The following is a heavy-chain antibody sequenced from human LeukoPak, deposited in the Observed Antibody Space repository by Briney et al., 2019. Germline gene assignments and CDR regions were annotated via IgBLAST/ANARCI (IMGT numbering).Heavy chain of an antibody. J-gene: IGHJ4*02. CDR3: ARERTKVYGGNDFDY. Sequence: GGSLRLSCAASGFTFSSYSLNWVRQAPGKGLEWVSSISSSSSYIYYADSVKGRFTTSRDNAKNSLYLQMNSLRAEDTAVYYCARERTKVYGGNDFDYWGQGTLVTVSS. CDR2: ISSSSSYI. CDR1: GFTFSSYS. V-gene: IGHV3-21*01. D-gene: IGHD4-23*01.